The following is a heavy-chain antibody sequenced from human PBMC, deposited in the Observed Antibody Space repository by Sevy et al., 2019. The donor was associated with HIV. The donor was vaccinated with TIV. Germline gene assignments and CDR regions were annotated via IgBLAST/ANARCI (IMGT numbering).Heavy chain of an antibody. D-gene: IGHD3-10*01. CDR3: ARTPNYGSGSYLRGPFDY. V-gene: IGHV3-11*01. J-gene: IGHJ4*02. CDR2: MSSSG. CDR1: GFTLSDYH. Sequence: GGSLRLSCAASGFTLSDYHMSWIRQAPGKGPEWVSYMSSSGYYADSVKGRFTISRDNAKNSVYLKMNSLRAEDTAVYYCARTPNYGSGSYLRGPFDYWGQGTLVTVSS.